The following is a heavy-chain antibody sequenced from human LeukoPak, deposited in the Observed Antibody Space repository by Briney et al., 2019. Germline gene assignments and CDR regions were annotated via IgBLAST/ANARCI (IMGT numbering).Heavy chain of an antibody. CDR3: ASASLESSWFQYYYYGMDV. CDR1: GFTFSSYS. Sequence: PGGSLRLSCAASGFTFSSYSMNWVRQAPGKGLEWVSSISSSSSYIYYADSVKGGFTISRDNAKNSLYLQMNSLRAEDTAVYYCASASLESSWFQYYYYGMDVWGQGTTVTVSS. V-gene: IGHV3-21*01. D-gene: IGHD6-13*01. J-gene: IGHJ6*02. CDR2: ISSSSSYI.